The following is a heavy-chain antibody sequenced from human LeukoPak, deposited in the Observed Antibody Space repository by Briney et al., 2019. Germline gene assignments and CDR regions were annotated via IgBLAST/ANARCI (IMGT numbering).Heavy chain of an antibody. CDR2: INHSGST. J-gene: IGHJ3*02. V-gene: IGHV4-34*01. Sequence: PSETLSLTCAVYGGSFSGYYWSWIRQPPGKGLEWIGEINHSGSTNYNPSLKSRVTISVDTSKNQFSLKLSSVTAADTAVYYCARATVVTTAFDIWGQGTMVTVSS. CDR3: ARATVVTTAFDI. D-gene: IGHD4-23*01. CDR1: GGSFSGYY.